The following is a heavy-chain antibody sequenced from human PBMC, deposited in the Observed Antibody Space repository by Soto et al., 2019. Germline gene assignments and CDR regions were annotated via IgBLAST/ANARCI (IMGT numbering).Heavy chain of an antibody. CDR3: ATSPGIDVSALDF. CDR1: GVSVSSGSYY. V-gene: IGHV4-61*01. J-gene: IGHJ4*02. CDR2: IYYSGIT. Sequence: QVQLQESGPGLVRPSETLSLTCTVSGVSVSSGSYYWSWIRQSAGKGLEWIGNIYYSGITTYNPSLKGRVTISVDTSKIQFSLNLRSVTAADTAVYYCATSPGIDVSALDFWGRGALLSVSS.